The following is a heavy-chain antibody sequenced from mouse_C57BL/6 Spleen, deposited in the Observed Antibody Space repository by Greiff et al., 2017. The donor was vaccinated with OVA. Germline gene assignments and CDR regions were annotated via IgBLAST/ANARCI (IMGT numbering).Heavy chain of an antibody. CDR1: GYTFTSYW. V-gene: IGHV1-50*01. CDR3: ARYRTDGSSPYFDV. Sequence: QVQLQQPGAELVKPGASVKLSCKASGYTFTSYWMQWVKQRPGQGLEWIGEIDPSDSYTNYYQKFKGKATLTVDTSSSTAYMQLSSLTSEDSAVYYCARYRTDGSSPYFDVWGTGTTVTVSS. D-gene: IGHD1-1*01. CDR2: IDPSDSYT. J-gene: IGHJ1*03.